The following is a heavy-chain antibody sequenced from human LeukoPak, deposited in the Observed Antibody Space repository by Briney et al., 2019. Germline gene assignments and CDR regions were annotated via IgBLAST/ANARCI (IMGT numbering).Heavy chain of an antibody. J-gene: IGHJ4*02. CDR1: GFTFSSFG. Sequence: GGSLRLSCAASGFTFSSFGMHWVRQAPGKGLEWVGFIRYDGSNKYYADSVKGRFTISRDNSKNTLYLQMNSLRTEDTAVYYCAKSKTYSSGPLDYWGQGTLVTVSS. CDR3: AKSKTYSSGPLDY. CDR2: IRYDGSNK. D-gene: IGHD6-19*01. V-gene: IGHV3-30*02.